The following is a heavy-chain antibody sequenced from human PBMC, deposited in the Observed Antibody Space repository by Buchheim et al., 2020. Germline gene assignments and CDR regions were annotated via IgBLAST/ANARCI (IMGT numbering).Heavy chain of an antibody. CDR3: AKNGDVAVYYDFWSGYYPELGYFDY. CDR2: ISGSGGST. V-gene: IGHV3-23*01. Sequence: EVQLLESGGGLVQPGGSLRLSCAASGFTFSSYAMSWVRQAPGKGLEWVSAISGSGGSTYYADSVKGRFTIPRDNSKNTLYLQMNSLRAEDTAVYYCAKNGDVAVYYDFWSGYYPELGYFDYWGQGTL. J-gene: IGHJ4*02. CDR1: GFTFSSYA. D-gene: IGHD3-3*01.